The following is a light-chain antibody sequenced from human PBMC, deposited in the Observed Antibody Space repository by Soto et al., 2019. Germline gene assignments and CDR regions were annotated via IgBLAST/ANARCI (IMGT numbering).Light chain of an antibody. CDR1: NIGSKN. CDR3: QVWDSSTVV. Sequence: SYELTQPLSVSVALGQTASITCGGNNIGSKNVHWYQLNPGQAPVLVIYRDTNRPSGIPERFSASNSGNTATLAISRAQAGDDADYYCQVWDSSTVVFGGGTKLTVL. V-gene: IGLV3-9*01. J-gene: IGLJ2*01. CDR2: RDT.